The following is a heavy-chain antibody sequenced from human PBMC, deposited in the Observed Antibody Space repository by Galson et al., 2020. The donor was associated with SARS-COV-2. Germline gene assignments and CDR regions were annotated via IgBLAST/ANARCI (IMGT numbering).Heavy chain of an antibody. J-gene: IGHJ4*02. CDR2: IDHSGNT. V-gene: IGHV4-34*01. CDR3: AMPGIAHD. CDR1: GGSFSAYY. D-gene: IGHD6-13*01. Sequence: SETLSLTCAVFGGSFSAYYWSWIRQPPGKGLEWIGEIDHSGNTNYNPSLKSRVTISVDTSKNQFSLKLSSVTAADTAVYYCAMPGIAHDWGQGTLVTVSS.